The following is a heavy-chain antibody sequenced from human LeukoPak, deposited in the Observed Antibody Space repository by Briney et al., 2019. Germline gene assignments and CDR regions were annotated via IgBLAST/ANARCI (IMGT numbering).Heavy chain of an antibody. CDR2: MKPDGSGK. V-gene: IGHV3-7*01. D-gene: IGHD2-2*01. CDR3: ARDTYCGSTSCYLDY. J-gene: IGHJ4*02. Sequence: PGGSLRLSCAASGFTFSSYWMSWVRQAPGKGLEWLANMKPDGSGKYYVDSVKGRFTISRDNSKNLLYLQMNSLRAEDTAVYYCARDTYCGSTSCYLDYWGQGTLVTVSS. CDR1: GFTFSSYW.